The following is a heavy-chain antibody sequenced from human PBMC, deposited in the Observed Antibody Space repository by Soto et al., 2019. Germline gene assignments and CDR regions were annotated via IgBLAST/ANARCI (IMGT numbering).Heavy chain of an antibody. V-gene: IGHV3-23*01. CDR1: GFTFSSYA. J-gene: IGHJ4*02. Sequence: DVQLLESGGDLVQPGGSLRLSCAASGFTFSSYAMSWVRQAPGKGLEWVSSMSGAGRSSYDADSVKGRFTISRDNSKNTLYLQMNNLRAEDTALYYCAKRPIFGVENIYDYWGQGTLVTVSS. CDR3: AKRPIFGVENIYDY. D-gene: IGHD3-3*01. CDR2: MSGAGRSS.